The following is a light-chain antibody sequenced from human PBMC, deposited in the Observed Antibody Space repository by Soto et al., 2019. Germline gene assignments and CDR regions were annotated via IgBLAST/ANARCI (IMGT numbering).Light chain of an antibody. Sequence: DIQMSQSPSSLSASVGDRVTITCRASRGIYTHLAWYQQKPGNAPTLLIYGASTLQSGVQSLCSASGSGTDFFLTISGLQSEDVGTYFCQTYDKAPWTFGPGTRV. CDR2: GAS. CDR1: RGIYTH. V-gene: IGKV1-27*01. J-gene: IGKJ1*01. CDR3: QTYDKAPWT.